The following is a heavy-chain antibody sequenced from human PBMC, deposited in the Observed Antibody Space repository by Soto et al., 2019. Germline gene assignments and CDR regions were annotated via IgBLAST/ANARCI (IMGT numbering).Heavy chain of an antibody. D-gene: IGHD3-9*01. CDR1: GFTFSSYG. J-gene: IGHJ6*02. V-gene: IGHV3-30*18. Sequence: QVQLVESGGGVVQPGRSLRLSCAASGFTFSSYGMHWVRQAPGKGLEWVAVISYDGSNKYYADSVKGRFTISRDNSKNTLYLQMNSLRAEDTAVYYCAKDLCERLDYYYYDMDVWGQGTTVTVSS. CDR3: AKDLCERLDYYYYDMDV. CDR2: ISYDGSNK.